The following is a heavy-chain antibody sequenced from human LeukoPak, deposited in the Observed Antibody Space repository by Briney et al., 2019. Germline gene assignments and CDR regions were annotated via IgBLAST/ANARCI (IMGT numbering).Heavy chain of an antibody. Sequence: PGGSLRLSCAASGFTFSNYGMHWVRQVPGKGLEWVAVISYDGSNKYYADSVKGRFTISRDNSKNTLYLQMNSLRAEDTAVYYCAKGGAYYFDYWGQGTLVTVSS. CDR1: GFTFSNYG. CDR3: AKGGAYYFDY. D-gene: IGHD1-26*01. CDR2: ISYDGSNK. J-gene: IGHJ4*02. V-gene: IGHV3-30*18.